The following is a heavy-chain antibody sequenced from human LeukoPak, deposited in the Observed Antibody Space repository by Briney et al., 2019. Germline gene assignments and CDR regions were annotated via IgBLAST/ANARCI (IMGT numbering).Heavy chain of an antibody. CDR3: ARGSIAAAGVDY. CDR1: GFTFSSYG. D-gene: IGHD6-13*01. J-gene: IGHJ4*02. Sequence: PGGSLRLSCAASGFTFSSYGMNWVRQAPGKGLEWVSSISSSSSYIYYADSVKGRFTISRDNAKNSLYLQMNSLRAEDTAVYYCARGSIAAAGVDYWGQGTLVTVSS. V-gene: IGHV3-21*01. CDR2: ISSSSSYI.